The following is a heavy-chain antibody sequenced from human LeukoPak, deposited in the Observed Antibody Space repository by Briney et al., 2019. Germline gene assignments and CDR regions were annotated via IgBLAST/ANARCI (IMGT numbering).Heavy chain of an antibody. Sequence: ASVKVSCKASGYTFTSYYMHWVRQAPGQGLEWMGIINPSGGSTSYAQKLQGRVTMTRGTSTSTVYMELSSLRSEDTAVYYCASSQEPHQVDYWGQGTLVTVSS. J-gene: IGHJ4*02. CDR1: GYTFTSYY. D-gene: IGHD1-26*01. CDR3: ASSQEPHQVDY. V-gene: IGHV1-46*01. CDR2: INPSGGST.